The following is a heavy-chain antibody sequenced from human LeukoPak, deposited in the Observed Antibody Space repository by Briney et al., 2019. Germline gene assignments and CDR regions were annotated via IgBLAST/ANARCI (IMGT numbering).Heavy chain of an antibody. V-gene: IGHV1-46*01. CDR2: INPSGGGT. Sequence: GASVKVSCKASGYIFTNYYMNWVRQAPGQGLEWTGIINPSGGGTSYAQKFQGRVTMTRDKSTSTVYMELSSLRSEDTAVYYCARDLSWEYSYGFRAFDIWGQGTMVTVSS. D-gene: IGHD5-18*01. J-gene: IGHJ3*02. CDR1: GYIFTNYY. CDR3: ARDLSWEYSYGFRAFDI.